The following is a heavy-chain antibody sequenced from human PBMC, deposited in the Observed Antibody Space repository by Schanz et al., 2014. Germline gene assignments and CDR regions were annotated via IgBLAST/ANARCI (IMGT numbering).Heavy chain of an antibody. D-gene: IGHD3-10*01. CDR1: TFTFDHYA. Sequence: EVQLLESGGGLVQPGGSLRLSCSASTFTFDHYAMTWVRQAPGKGLEWVAAVSSRSDEIKYADSVRGRFTISRDNSRSTMYLQMNSLRAEDTAMYYCARWCLIRGVILDSWGQGTLVTVSS. CDR3: ARWCLIRGVILDS. CDR2: VSSRSDEI. V-gene: IGHV3-23*05. J-gene: IGHJ4*02.